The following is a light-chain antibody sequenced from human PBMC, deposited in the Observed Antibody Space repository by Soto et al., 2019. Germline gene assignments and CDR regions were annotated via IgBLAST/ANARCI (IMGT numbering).Light chain of an antibody. V-gene: IGKV3-15*01. CDR3: QQYNNWPPSWT. CDR2: GAS. CDR1: RSVSSN. J-gene: IGKJ4*01. Sequence: EIVMTQSPATLSVSPGERATLSCRASRSVSSNLAWYQQKPGQAPRLLIYGASTRATGIPARFSGSGSGTEFTLTISSLQSEDFAVYYCQQYNNWPPSWTFGGGTKVDIK.